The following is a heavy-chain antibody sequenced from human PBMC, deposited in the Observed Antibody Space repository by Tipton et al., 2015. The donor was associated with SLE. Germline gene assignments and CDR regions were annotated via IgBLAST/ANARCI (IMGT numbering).Heavy chain of an antibody. CDR2: ISGSGGST. CDR1: GFTFSSYA. Sequence: SLRLSCAASGFTFSSYAMSWVRQAPGKGLEWVSGISGSGGSTYYADSVKGRFTISRDNSKNTLYLQMNSLRAEDTAVYYCAKVNSSGPDAFDIWGQGTMVTVSS. D-gene: IGHD6-19*01. V-gene: IGHV3-23*01. CDR3: AKVNSSGPDAFDI. J-gene: IGHJ3*02.